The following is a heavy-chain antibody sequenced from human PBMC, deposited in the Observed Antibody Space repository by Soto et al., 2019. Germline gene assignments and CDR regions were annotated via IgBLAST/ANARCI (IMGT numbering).Heavy chain of an antibody. V-gene: IGHV4-61*01. J-gene: IGHJ5*02. CDR3: ARDKGPGIGAAGKVPNRFDP. Sequence: QVQLQESGPGLVKPSETLSLTCTVSGGSVSSGSYYWSWIRQPPGKGLEWIWYIYYSGSNNYNPSLKSRITRSVDTSKNQFSLKLSSVTAADTAVYYCARDKGPGIGAAGKVPNRFDPWGQGTLVTVSS. CDR1: GGSVSSGSYY. CDR2: IYYSGSN. D-gene: IGHD6-13*01.